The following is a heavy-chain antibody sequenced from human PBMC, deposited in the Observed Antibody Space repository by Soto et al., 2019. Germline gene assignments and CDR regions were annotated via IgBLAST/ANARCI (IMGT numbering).Heavy chain of an antibody. Sequence: QMQLVQSGPEVKKPGTSVKVSCKASGFTFSHSAMQWVRQARGQSLEWIGWVVVGSANTNYAQKFQERVTISWDMSTTTGIMDVSRVRCVDTAVYYCAAESCYGRNGTNARMDWGQVTLVTVSS. D-gene: IGHD2-2*01. V-gene: IGHV1-58*02. CDR1: GFTFSHSA. CDR2: VVVGSANT. CDR3: AAESCYGRNGTNARMD. J-gene: IGHJ4*02.